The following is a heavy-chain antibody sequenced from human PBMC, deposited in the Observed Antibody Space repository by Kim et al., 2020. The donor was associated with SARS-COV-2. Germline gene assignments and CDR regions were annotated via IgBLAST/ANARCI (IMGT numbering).Heavy chain of an antibody. V-gene: IGHV1-69*13. D-gene: IGHD2-15*01. CDR2: IIPIFGTA. J-gene: IGHJ3*02. Sequence: SVKVSCKASGGTFSSYAISWVRQAPGQGLEWMGGIIPIFGTANYAQKFQGRVTITADESTSTAYMELSSLRSEDTAVYYCARVSGGSYGKANLDFDIWGQGTMVTVSS. CDR3: ARVSGGSYGKANLDFDI. CDR1: GGTFSSYA.